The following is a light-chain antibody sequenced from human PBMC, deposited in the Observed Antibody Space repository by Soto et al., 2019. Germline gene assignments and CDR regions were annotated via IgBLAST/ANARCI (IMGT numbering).Light chain of an antibody. J-gene: IGLJ3*02. Sequence: QPVLTQSSSASASLGSSVNLTCTLSSGHRSYIIAWHQQQPGKAPRFLMRLESRGSQNKGSGVPDRFSGSSSGAARYLTISNLQSEDEADYYCETWNSNTRVFGGGTKLTVL. CDR2: LESRGSQ. V-gene: IGLV4-60*03. CDR1: SGHRSYI. CDR3: ETWNSNTRV.